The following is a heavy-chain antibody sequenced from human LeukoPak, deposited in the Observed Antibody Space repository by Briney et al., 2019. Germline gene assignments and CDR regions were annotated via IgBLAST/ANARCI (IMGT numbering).Heavy chain of an antibody. D-gene: IGHD1-20*01. V-gene: IGHV1-69*04. CDR2: IIPILGIA. J-gene: IGHJ4*02. CDR1: CSTFIGYA. CDR3: ARYRLTGSSHD. Sequence: SVKVSCKDTCSTFIGYAISCVRQAPGQGLEWMGRIIPILGIANYAQKFQGRVTITADKSTSTDYMELRSQRSEDTAVCYCARYRLTGSSHDWGQGTLVTVSS.